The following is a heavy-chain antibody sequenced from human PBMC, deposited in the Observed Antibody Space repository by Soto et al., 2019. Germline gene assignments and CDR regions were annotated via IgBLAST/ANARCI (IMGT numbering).Heavy chain of an antibody. CDR2: ISGSGGST. CDR3: ARRGPGTYFDY. Sequence: PGGSLRLSCAASGFTFSSYAMNWVRQAPGKGLEWVSVISGSGGSTYYADSVKGRFTISRDNSKNTPYLQMNSLRAEDTAVYYCARRGPGTYFDYWGQGTLVTVSS. V-gene: IGHV3-23*01. CDR1: GFTFSSYA. D-gene: IGHD6-13*01. J-gene: IGHJ4*02.